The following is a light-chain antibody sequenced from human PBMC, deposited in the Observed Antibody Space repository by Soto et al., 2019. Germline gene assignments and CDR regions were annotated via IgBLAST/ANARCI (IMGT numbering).Light chain of an antibody. CDR1: QSVSSSF. J-gene: IGKJ1*01. V-gene: IGKV3-20*01. CDR3: QQYGTSPWT. Sequence: EIVLTQSPGTVSLSPGERATLSCRTSQSVSSSFLAWYQQKPGQAPRLLIYGTSNRATGSPDRFSGSGSGTAFTPTISILEPDDFAMYFCQQYGTSPWTFGQGTKVEIK. CDR2: GTS.